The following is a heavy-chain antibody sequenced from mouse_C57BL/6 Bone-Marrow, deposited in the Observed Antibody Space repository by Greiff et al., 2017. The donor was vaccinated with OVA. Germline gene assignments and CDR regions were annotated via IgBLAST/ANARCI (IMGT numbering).Heavy chain of an antibody. CDR1: GFSFNTYA. CDR2: IRSKSNNYAT. D-gene: IGHD3-2*02. V-gene: IGHV10-1*01. J-gene: IGHJ4*01. Sequence: EVQLVESGGGLVQPKGSLKLSCAASGFSFNTYAMNWVRQAPGQGLEWVARIRSKSNNYATYYADSVKDRFTISRDDSESILYLQMNNWKTEDAAIDYCVRRGGYYYAMDYWGQGTSVTVSS. CDR3: VRRGGYYYAMDY.